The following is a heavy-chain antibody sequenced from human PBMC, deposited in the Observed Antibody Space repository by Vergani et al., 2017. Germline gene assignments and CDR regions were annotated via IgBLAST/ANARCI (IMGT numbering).Heavy chain of an antibody. CDR1: GGSISSGGYY. V-gene: IGHV4-31*03. J-gene: IGHJ5*02. CDR2: IYYSGST. CDR3: AREGLRWLHKGGDWFDP. Sequence: QVQLQESGPGLVKPSQTLSLTCTVSGGSISSGGYYWSWIRQHPGKGLEWIGYIYYSGSTYYNPSLKSRFTISVDTSKNQFSLKLSSVTAADTAVYYCAREGLRWLHKGGDWFDPWGQGTLVTVSS. D-gene: IGHD5-24*01.